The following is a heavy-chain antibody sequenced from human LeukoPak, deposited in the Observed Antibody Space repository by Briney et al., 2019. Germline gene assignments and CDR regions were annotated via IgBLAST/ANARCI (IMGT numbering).Heavy chain of an antibody. CDR2: ISYDGSNK. Sequence: GGSLRLSCAASGFTFSSYGMHWVRQAPGKGLEWVAVISYDGSNKYYADSVKGRFTISRDNSKNTLYLQMNSLRAEDTAVYYCASGVGYYYDSSGYFGSKEDAFDIWGQGTMVTVSS. V-gene: IGHV3-30*19. D-gene: IGHD3-22*01. CDR3: ASGVGYYYDSSGYFGSKEDAFDI. J-gene: IGHJ3*02. CDR1: GFTFSSYG.